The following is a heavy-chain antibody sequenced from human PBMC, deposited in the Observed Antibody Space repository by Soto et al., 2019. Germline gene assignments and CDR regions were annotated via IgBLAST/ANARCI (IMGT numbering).Heavy chain of an antibody. Sequence: QVQLVQSGAEMKKPGSSVKVSCQASGGTFSSYGINWVRQAPGRGLEWMGGIIPVLGTTNYAQKFQGRVTIPADKSTTTAYMELSSLRSEDTAVYYCARARYYYDGSGHYYLDYWGQGTLVTVSS. D-gene: IGHD3-22*01. CDR1: GGTFSSYG. CDR3: ARARYYYDGSGHYYLDY. J-gene: IGHJ4*02. V-gene: IGHV1-69*06. CDR2: IIPVLGTT.